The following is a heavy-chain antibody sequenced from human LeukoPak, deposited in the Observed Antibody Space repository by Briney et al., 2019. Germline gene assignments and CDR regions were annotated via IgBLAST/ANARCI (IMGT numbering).Heavy chain of an antibody. V-gene: IGHV3-23*01. CDR2: ISGGGVTT. CDR3: AKDYRYYFDY. CDR1: GFTFSSYA. D-gene: IGHD1-26*01. J-gene: IGHJ4*02. Sequence: GGSLRLSCAASGFTFSSYAMSWVRQAPGKGLEWVATISGGGVTTYYADSVKGRFTISSDNSKNTLYLQMNSLRAEDTAVYYCAKDYRYYFDYWGQGTLVTVSS.